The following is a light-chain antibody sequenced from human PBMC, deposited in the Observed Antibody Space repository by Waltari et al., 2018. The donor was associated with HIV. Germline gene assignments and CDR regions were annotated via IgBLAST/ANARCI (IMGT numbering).Light chain of an antibody. Sequence: QSALTQPASESGSPGQSITISCTGTSSDVGIYNLVSWYQQYPGKAPKLMIYEGSKRPSGVSNRFSGSKSGNTASLTISGLQTEDEADYYCCSYAGSFVVFGGGTKLTVL. V-gene: IGLV2-23*01. CDR3: CSYAGSFVV. CDR2: EGS. J-gene: IGLJ2*01. CDR1: SSDVGIYNL.